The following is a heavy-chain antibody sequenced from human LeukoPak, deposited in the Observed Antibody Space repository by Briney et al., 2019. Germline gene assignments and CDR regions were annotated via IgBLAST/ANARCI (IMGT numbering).Heavy chain of an antibody. CDR3: ATSGGHGWNYYFDN. J-gene: IGHJ4*02. D-gene: IGHD5-12*01. V-gene: IGHV3-23*01. Sequence: PGGSLRLSCAASGFTVSSNYMSWVRQAPGKGLEWVSAISGSGGSTYYADSVKGRFTISRDNANKSLYLQMNSLRAEDTAVYYCATSGGHGWNYYFDNWGQGTLVTVSS. CDR2: ISGSGGST. CDR1: GFTVSSNY.